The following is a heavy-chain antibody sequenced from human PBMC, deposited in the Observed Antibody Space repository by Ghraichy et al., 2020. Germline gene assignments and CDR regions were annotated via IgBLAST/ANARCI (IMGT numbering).Heavy chain of an antibody. Sequence: SETLSLTCAVYGGSFSGYYWSWIRQPPGKGLEWIGEINHSGSTNYNPSLKSRVTISVDTSKNQFSLKLSSVTAADTAVYYCARGERIAARKNRFDPWGQGTLVTVSS. CDR2: INHSGST. CDR1: GGSFSGYY. V-gene: IGHV4-34*01. J-gene: IGHJ5*02. CDR3: ARGERIAARKNRFDP. D-gene: IGHD6-6*01.